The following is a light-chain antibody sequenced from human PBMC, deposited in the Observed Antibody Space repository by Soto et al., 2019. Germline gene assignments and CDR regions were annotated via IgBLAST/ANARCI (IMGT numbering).Light chain of an antibody. J-gene: IGLJ2*01. CDR1: SSDVGSYNY. CDR3: SSYTTTTTPVV. V-gene: IGLV2-14*03. Sequence: QSVLTQPASLSGSPGQSITISCTGSSSDVGSYNYVSWYQVQPGKAPRLMIYDVSDRPSGVSNRFSGSKSGNTASLTISGLHADDEGDYYCSSYTTTTTPVVFGGGTKLTVL. CDR2: DVS.